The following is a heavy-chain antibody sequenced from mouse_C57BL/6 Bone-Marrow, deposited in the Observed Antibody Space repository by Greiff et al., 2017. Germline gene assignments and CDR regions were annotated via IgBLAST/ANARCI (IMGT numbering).Heavy chain of an antibody. CDR3: ARSGPMGRGFDY. CDR2: IYPTSGRT. CDR1: GYTFTSYW. V-gene: IGHV1-55*01. Sequence: QVKLQQSGAELVKPGASVKMSCTASGYTFTSYWITWVKQRPGQGLEWIGDIYPTSGRTNYNEKFKSKAILTVDTSSNTAYMQISSLTSEDSAVFYCARSGPMGRGFDYWGQGTTLTVSS. D-gene: IGHD4-1*01. J-gene: IGHJ2*01.